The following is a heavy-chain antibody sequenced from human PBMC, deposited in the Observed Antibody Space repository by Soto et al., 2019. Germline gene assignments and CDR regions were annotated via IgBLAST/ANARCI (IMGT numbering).Heavy chain of an antibody. CDR3: AKGSPAGPFDY. Sequence: PGGSLRLSCAASGFTFSDYYMSWIRQAPGKGLEWVSYISSSSSYTNYADSVKGRFTISRDNAKNTLYLQMNSLRAEDTAVYYCAKGSPAGPFDYWGQGTLVTVSS. V-gene: IGHV3-11*05. J-gene: IGHJ4*02. CDR2: ISSSSSYT. CDR1: GFTFSDYY. D-gene: IGHD2-2*01.